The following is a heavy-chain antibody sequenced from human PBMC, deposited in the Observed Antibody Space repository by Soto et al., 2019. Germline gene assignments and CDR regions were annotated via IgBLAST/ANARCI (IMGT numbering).Heavy chain of an antibody. Sequence: SETLSLTCAVYGGSFSGYYWSWIRQPPGKGLEWIGEINHSGSTNYNPSLKSRVTISVYTSKNLFSLKLSSVTAADTAVYYCARGSGWYDYWGQGTLVTVSS. D-gene: IGHD6-19*01. V-gene: IGHV4-34*01. CDR1: GGSFSGYY. CDR2: INHSGST. J-gene: IGHJ4*02. CDR3: ARGSGWYDY.